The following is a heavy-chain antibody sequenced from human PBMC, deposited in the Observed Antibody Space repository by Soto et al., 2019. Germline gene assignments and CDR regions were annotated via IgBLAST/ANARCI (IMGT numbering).Heavy chain of an antibody. CDR3: ARDSHYYGSGSHYYFDY. J-gene: IGHJ4*02. CDR2: INPNSGGT. D-gene: IGHD3-10*01. CDR1: GGTFSSYA. Sequence: ASVKVSCKASGGTFSSYAISWVRQAPGQGLEWMGWINPNSGGTNYAQKFQGWVTMTRDTSISTAYMELRSLRSDDTAVYYCARDSHYYGSGSHYYFDYWGQGTLVTVSS. V-gene: IGHV1-2*04.